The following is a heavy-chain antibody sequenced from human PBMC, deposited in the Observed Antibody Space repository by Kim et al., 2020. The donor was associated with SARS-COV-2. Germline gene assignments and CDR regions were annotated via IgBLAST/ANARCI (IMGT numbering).Heavy chain of an antibody. CDR3: ARNEDY. CDR1: GYTFTSYA. CDR2: IDADNGNT. Sequence: SVKVSCKASGYTFTSYAFHWVRQAPGQRLEWMGWIDADNGNTKYSQKFQGRVTITRDTSARTAYMELSSLRSEDTAVYYCARNEDYWGQGTLVTVSS. J-gene: IGHJ4*02. V-gene: IGHV1-3*01.